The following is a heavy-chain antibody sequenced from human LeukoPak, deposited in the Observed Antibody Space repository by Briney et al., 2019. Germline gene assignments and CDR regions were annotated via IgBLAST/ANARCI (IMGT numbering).Heavy chain of an antibody. CDR3: ARGRGSYPFDY. CDR1: GYTFTSNY. CDR2: ISPSGGST. Sequence: ASVKVSCKAFGYTFTSNYMHWVRQAPGQGPEWMGVISPSGGSTTYAQKFQGRVTLTRDMSTSTDYMELSRLRSDDTAVYYCARGRGSYPFDYWGQGTLVTVSS. J-gene: IGHJ4*02. D-gene: IGHD1-26*01. V-gene: IGHV1-46*01.